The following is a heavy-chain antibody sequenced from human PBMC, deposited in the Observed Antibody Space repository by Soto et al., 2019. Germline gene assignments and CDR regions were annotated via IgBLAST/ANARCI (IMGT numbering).Heavy chain of an antibody. CDR1: GYTFTSYA. Sequence: QVQLVQSGAEEKKPGASVKVSCKASGYTFTSYAMHWVRQAPGQRLEWMGWINAGNGNTKYSQKFQGRVTITRDTSASTAYMEQSSLRSEDTAVYYCASTYCSSTCCYVYGMDVWGQGTTVTVSS. V-gene: IGHV1-3*05. CDR2: INAGNGNT. D-gene: IGHD2-2*01. J-gene: IGHJ6*02. CDR3: ASTYCSSTCCYVYGMDV.